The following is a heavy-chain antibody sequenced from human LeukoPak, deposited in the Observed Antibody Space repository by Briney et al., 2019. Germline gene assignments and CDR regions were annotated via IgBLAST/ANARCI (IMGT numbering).Heavy chain of an antibody. Sequence: GGSLRLSCAASGFTFDDYAMHWVRQAPGQGLEWVSLISGDGGSTYYADSVKGRFTISRDNSKNSLYLQMNSLRTEDTALYYCAKDNYDFWSPRYYYYYMDVWGKGTTVTVSS. J-gene: IGHJ6*03. CDR1: GFTFDDYA. V-gene: IGHV3-43*02. CDR2: ISGDGGST. D-gene: IGHD3-3*01. CDR3: AKDNYDFWSPRYYYYYMDV.